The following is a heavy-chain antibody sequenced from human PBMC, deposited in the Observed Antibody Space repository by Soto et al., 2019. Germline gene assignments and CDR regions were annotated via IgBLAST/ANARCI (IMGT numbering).Heavy chain of an antibody. CDR2: IIPIFGTA. CDR1: GGTFSSYA. J-gene: IGHJ6*02. CDR3: ARDGGAVADSGGYYYYGMDV. D-gene: IGHD6-19*01. Sequence: ASVKVSCKASGGTFSSYAISWVRQAPGQGLEWMGGIIPIFGTANYAQKFQGRVTITADESTSTAYMELSSLRSEDTAVYYCARDGGAVADSGGYYYYGMDVWGQGTTVTVSS. V-gene: IGHV1-69*13.